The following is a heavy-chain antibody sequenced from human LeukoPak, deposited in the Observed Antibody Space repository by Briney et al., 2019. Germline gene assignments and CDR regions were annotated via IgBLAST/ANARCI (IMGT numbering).Heavy chain of an antibody. CDR1: GFTFSDYY. CDR3: ARDRSYGDYAYYYYYGMDV. D-gene: IGHD4-17*01. V-gene: IGHV3-11*01. J-gene: IGHJ6*02. CDR2: ISTSGSAI. Sequence: GGSLRLSCAASGFTFSDYYMSWIRQAPGKGLEWVSYISTSGSAIYYADSVKGRFTMSRDNAKNSLYLQMNSLRAEDTAVYYCARDRSYGDYAYYYYYGMDVWGQGTTVTVSS.